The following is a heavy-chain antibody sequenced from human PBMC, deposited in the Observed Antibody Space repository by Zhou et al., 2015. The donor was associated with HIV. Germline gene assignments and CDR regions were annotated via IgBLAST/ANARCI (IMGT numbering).Heavy chain of an antibody. J-gene: IGHJ5*02. CDR2: INPISGGT. D-gene: IGHD3-10*01. CDR1: GYTFGSYG. V-gene: IGHV1-2*02. Sequence: QVQLVQSGPEVKKPGASVRVSCKTSGYTFGSYGINWVRQAPGQGLEWMGWINPISGGTNYAQNFQGRVTMTRDTSISTAYMELNRLRSDDTAVYYCAAGGYYGSGSYWIFDPWAREPWSPSPQ. CDR3: AAGGYYGSGSYWIFDP.